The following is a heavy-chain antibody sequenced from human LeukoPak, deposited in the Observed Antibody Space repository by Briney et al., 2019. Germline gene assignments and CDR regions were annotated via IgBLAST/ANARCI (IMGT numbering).Heavy chain of an antibody. J-gene: IGHJ6*02. CDR1: GFTFSDYS. CDR3: AKAFVPYYYGMDV. D-gene: IGHD2/OR15-2a*01. V-gene: IGHV3-23*01. CDR2: ISGTGDVS. Sequence: PGGSLRLSCAASGFTFSDYSMRWVRQAPGKGLEWVSSISGTGDVSKYADSVKGRFTISRGNSKNTLYLQVNSLRAEETAVYYCAKAFVPYYYGMDVWGQGTTVTVS.